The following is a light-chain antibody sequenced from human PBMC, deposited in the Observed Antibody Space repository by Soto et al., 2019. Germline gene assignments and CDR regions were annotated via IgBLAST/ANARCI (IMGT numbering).Light chain of an antibody. CDR2: AAS. V-gene: IGKV1-6*02. Sequence: IQMTQSPSSLSASIVARVTIFFRASQTISTYLKWYQQKSGKAPKLLIYAASSLQSGVPSRFSGSGSGTDFTLTISSLQPEDFATYYCLQDYNYPPTFGQGTKVDIK. CDR3: LQDYNYPPT. J-gene: IGKJ1*01. CDR1: QTISTY.